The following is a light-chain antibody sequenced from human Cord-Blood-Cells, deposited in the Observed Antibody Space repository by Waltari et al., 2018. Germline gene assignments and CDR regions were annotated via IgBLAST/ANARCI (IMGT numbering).Light chain of an antibody. CDR1: SSDVGSSNL. CDR3: CSYAGTYV. CDR2: VGG. V-gene: IGLV2-23*01. J-gene: IGLJ1*01. Sequence: QSALTQPASVSGSPGQSIPISCTGTSSDVGSSNLVSCYQQHPGKAPKLMMYVGGKRPSGHSHRFPGCGSCNAASLTDAGLQAEDAADYYCCSYAGTYVFGPGTKVTVL.